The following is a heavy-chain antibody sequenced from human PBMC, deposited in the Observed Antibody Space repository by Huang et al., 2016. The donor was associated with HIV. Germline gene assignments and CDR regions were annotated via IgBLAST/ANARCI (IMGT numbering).Heavy chain of an antibody. CDR3: ARRPYSGYFDY. J-gene: IGHJ4*02. Sequence: QLQLQESGSGLVKPSQALSLTCDVSGASISSGCSSWSWIRQPPGKGLEGIGYIYNTGNSYYNPSLKSRVTISIDKSRNQFSLKLTSVTAADTAVYYCARRPYSGYFDYWGQGTLVTVSS. CDR2: IYNTGNS. D-gene: IGHD6-13*01. CDR1: GASISSGCSS. V-gene: IGHV4-30-2*01.